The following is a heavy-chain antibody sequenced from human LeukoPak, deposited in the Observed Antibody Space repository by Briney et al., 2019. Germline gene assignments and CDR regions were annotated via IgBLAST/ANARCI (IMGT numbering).Heavy chain of an antibody. D-gene: IGHD2-15*01. Sequence: QPGRSLRLSCTASGFTFGDYAMSWVRQAPGKGLEWVGFIRSKAYGGTTEYAASVEGRFTISRDDPKGIAYLQMNSLKIDDTAVYYCTLGYCIGGSCYREDATFDYWGHGKLFTVSS. V-gene: IGHV3-49*04. CDR1: GFTFGDYA. J-gene: IGHJ4*03. CDR2: IRSKAYGGTT. CDR3: TLGYCIGGSCYREDATFDY.